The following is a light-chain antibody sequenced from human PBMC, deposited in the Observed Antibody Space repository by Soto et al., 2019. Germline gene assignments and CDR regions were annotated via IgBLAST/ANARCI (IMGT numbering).Light chain of an antibody. V-gene: IGLV1-40*01. J-gene: IGLJ3*02. CDR3: QSHDSSLSAWV. CDR1: SSNIGAGYD. Sequence: QSVLTQPPSVSGAPGQRVTISCTGASSNIGAGYDVHWYQHLPGTVPKLLIYGNTNRPSGVPDRFAGPKSGTSASLAITGLQAEDEADYYCQSHDSSLSAWVFGGGTKLTVL. CDR2: GNT.